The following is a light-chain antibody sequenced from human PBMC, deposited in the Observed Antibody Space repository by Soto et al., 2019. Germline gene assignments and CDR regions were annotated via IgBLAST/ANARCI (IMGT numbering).Light chain of an antibody. Sequence: VLTQSPATLSLSPGERATLSCRASENVRTFVDWYQQKPGQAPRLLIYGASNRATDIPARFSGSGSGTDFTLTITRLEPEDFAVYYCHQYGISPPRTFGQGTKVDIK. V-gene: IGKV3-20*01. CDR2: GAS. CDR1: ENVRTF. CDR3: HQYGISPPRT. J-gene: IGKJ1*01.